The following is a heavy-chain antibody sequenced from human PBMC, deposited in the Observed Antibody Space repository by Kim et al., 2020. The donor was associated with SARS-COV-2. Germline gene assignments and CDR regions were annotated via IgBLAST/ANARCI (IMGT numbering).Heavy chain of an antibody. Sequence: GGSLRLSCAASGFTFSTYWMHWVRQAPGKGLVWVSRINSDGRSTSYADSVKGRFTISRDPANNTLYLQMKSLRDEDTAVYYCAREADCSSTSCSSRATNFDYWGQGTLVTVSS. CDR2: INSDGRST. CDR3: AREADCSSTSCSSRATNFDY. J-gene: IGHJ4*02. D-gene: IGHD2-2*01. V-gene: IGHV3-74*01. CDR1: GFTFSTYW.